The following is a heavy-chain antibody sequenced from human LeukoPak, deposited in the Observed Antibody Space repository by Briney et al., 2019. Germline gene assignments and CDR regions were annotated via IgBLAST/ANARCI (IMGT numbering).Heavy chain of an antibody. Sequence: GGSLRLSCAASGFTFSSYAMSWVRQAPGKGLEWVSAISGSGGSTYYADSVKGWFTISRDNSKNTLYLQMNSLRAEDTAVYYCAKPHYYGSGSYQMGFDYWGQGTLVTVSS. D-gene: IGHD3-10*01. CDR2: ISGSGGST. V-gene: IGHV3-23*01. J-gene: IGHJ4*02. CDR1: GFTFSSYA. CDR3: AKPHYYGSGSYQMGFDY.